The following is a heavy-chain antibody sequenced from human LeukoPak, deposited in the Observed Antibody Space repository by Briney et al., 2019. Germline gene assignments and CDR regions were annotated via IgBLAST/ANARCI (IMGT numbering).Heavy chain of an antibody. CDR2: MNPNSGNT. CDR1: GYTFTCYD. D-gene: IGHD6-6*01. J-gene: IGHJ2*01. V-gene: IGHV1-8*01. Sequence: GASVKVSCTASGYTFTCYDINWGRQATGQGLECMGWMNPNSGNTGYAQKFQGRVTMTRNTSISTAYMELSSLRSEDTAVYYCAREGSSIWHRWYFDLWGRGTLVTVSS. CDR3: AREGSSIWHRWYFDL.